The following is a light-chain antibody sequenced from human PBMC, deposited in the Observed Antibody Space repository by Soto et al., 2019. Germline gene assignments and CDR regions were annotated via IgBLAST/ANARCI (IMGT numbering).Light chain of an antibody. CDR1: RGSIASNY. J-gene: IGLJ2*01. CDR3: QSYDSTTVV. Sequence: NFMLTQPHSVSESPGKTVTISCTRSRGSIASNYVQWYQQRPGSVPTTVIYEYNPRPSGVPDRFSGSIDSSSNSASLTISGLKTEDEADYYCQSYDSTTVVFGGGTKLTVL. V-gene: IGLV6-57*04. CDR2: EYN.